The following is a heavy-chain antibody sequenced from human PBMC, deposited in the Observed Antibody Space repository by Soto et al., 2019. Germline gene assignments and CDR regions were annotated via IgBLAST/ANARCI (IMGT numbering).Heavy chain of an antibody. CDR1: GFIFSDLY. CDR2: ISGGGETI. Sequence: KPGGSLRLSCAASGFIFSDLYMTWIRQAPGKGLEWLSYISGGGETIHYADSVKGRFTVSRDNARRSLYLQMNYLRAEDTAVYYCASDPYYYASGYWGQGTLVTVSS. D-gene: IGHD3-10*01. V-gene: IGHV3-11*01. J-gene: IGHJ4*02. CDR3: ASDPYYYASGY.